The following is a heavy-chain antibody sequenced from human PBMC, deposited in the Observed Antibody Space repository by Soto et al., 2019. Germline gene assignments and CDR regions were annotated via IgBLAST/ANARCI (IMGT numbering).Heavy chain of an antibody. D-gene: IGHD3-10*01. V-gene: IGHV3-30*04. CDR2: ISRDGTNK. J-gene: IGHJ4*02. CDR3: ARSRSGAVADSLDF. Sequence: GSLRRPCAASGFTFSRYAIHWVRQAPGKGLEWVAVISRDGTNKYYVDSVKGRFTISRDNSRNTLYLQMNSLRHEDAAVYYCARSRSGAVADSLDFWGQGTLVTVYS. CDR1: GFTFSRYA.